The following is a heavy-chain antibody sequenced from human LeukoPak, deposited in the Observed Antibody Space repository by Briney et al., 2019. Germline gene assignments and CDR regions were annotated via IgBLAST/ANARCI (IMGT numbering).Heavy chain of an antibody. CDR2: IKQDGSEK. Sequence: GGSLRLSCAASGFTFSSYWMSWVRQAPGKGLEWVANIKQDGSEKYYVDSVKGRFTISRDNAKNSLYLQMNSLRAEDTAVYYCARDRAYYDFWRPKGDYWGQGTLVTVSS. CDR3: ARDRAYYDFWRPKGDY. J-gene: IGHJ4*02. CDR1: GFTFSSYW. D-gene: IGHD3-3*01. V-gene: IGHV3-7*01.